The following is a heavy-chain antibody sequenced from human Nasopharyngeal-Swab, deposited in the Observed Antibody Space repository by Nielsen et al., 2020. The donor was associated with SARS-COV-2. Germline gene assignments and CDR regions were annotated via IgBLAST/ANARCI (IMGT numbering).Heavy chain of an antibody. J-gene: IGHJ4*02. CDR3: ARDLDSSGYYLYYFDY. D-gene: IGHD3-22*01. CDR1: GYTFTSYG. CDR2: ISAYNGNT. V-gene: IGHV1-18*01. Sequence: ASVKVSCKASGYTFTSYGISWVRQAPGQGLEWMGWISAYNGNTNYAQKLQGRVTMTTDTSTSTAYMELRSLRSDDTAVYYCARDLDSSGYYLYYFDYWGQGTLVTVSS.